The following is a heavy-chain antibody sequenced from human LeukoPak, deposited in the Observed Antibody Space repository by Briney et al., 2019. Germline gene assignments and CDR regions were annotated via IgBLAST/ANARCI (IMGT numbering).Heavy chain of an antibody. Sequence: GGSLRLSCAASGFTSSNYAIRCVRQAPGKGVERVAVIWYDGSNEYYANSVEGPFTISRDNSKNTLYLQMNSLRAEDTAVYYCAREADCSGGNCYRGAFDIWGEGTMITVSS. V-gene: IGHV3-33*01. CDR3: AREADCSGGNCYRGAFDI. J-gene: IGHJ3*02. CDR2: IWYDGSNE. CDR1: GFTSSNYA. D-gene: IGHD2-15*01.